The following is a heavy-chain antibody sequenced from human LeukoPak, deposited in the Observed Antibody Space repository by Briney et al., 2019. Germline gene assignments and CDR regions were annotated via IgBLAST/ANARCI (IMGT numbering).Heavy chain of an antibody. V-gene: IGHV3-48*01. CDR1: GFTFSSYS. Sequence: GGSLRLSCAASGFTFSSYSMNWVRQAPGKGLEWVSYISSSSSTIYYADSVKGRFTISRDNSKNSLYLQMNSLRAEDTAVYYCARVWGSGYYSDYCGHGTLVTVSS. J-gene: IGHJ4*01. CDR3: ARVWGSGYYSDY. CDR2: ISSSSSTI. D-gene: IGHD3-22*01.